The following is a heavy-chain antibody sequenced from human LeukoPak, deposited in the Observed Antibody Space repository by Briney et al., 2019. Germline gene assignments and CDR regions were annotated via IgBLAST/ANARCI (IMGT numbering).Heavy chain of an antibody. CDR2: IKHSGST. CDR3: ARMGGYGRWLRPGAVGY. V-gene: IGHV4-34*01. D-gene: IGHD5-12*01. CDR1: GGSFSGYY. Sequence: KPSETLSLTCAVYGGSFSGYYWSWIRQPPGKGREWIGGIKHSGSTNYNPSPKSRVTISVDTSKNQFSLKLSSVTAADTAVYYCARMGGYGRWLRPGAVGYWGQGTLVTVSS. J-gene: IGHJ4*02.